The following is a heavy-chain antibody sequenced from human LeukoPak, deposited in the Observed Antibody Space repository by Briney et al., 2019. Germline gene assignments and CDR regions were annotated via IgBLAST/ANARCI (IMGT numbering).Heavy chain of an antibody. V-gene: IGHV1-24*01. CDR2: FDPEDGET. D-gene: IGHD3-22*01. J-gene: IGHJ6*04. CDR3: ATYYYDSSGYFGMDV. CDR1: GFTFSSYG. Sequence: PGGSLRLSCAASGFTFSSYGMHWVRQAPGKGLEWMGGFDPEDGETIYAQKFQGRVTMTEDTSTDTAYMELSSLRSEDTAVYYCATYYYDSSGYFGMDVWGKGTTVTVSS.